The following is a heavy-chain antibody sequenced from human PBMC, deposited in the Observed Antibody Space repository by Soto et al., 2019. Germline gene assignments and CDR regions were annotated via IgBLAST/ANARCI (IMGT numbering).Heavy chain of an antibody. CDR1: GFSLSTSGMC. Sequence: SGPTLVQPTQTLTLTCTFSGFSLSTSGMCVSWIRQPPGKALEWLALIDWDDDKYYSTSLKTRLTISKDTSKNQVVLTMTNMDPVDTATYYCARAATLGYCSSTSCPRVRYYYYGMDVWGQGTTVTVSS. CDR3: ARAATLGYCSSTSCPRVRYYYYGMDV. CDR2: IDWDDDK. V-gene: IGHV2-70*01. D-gene: IGHD2-2*01. J-gene: IGHJ6*02.